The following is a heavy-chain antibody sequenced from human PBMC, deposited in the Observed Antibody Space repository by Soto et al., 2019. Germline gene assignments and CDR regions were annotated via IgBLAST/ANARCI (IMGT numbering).Heavy chain of an antibody. J-gene: IGHJ6*04. CDR1: GFTVSSNC. D-gene: IGHD4-17*01. Sequence: GSLRLSYAGSGFTVSSNCMTWVRPAPGKGLEWVSVIFSGGSTYYADSVKGRFTISRDNSKNTLYLQMNSLRAEDTAVYYCERVPFNYGGSAPFAFWGKGSSVTVTP. V-gene: IGHV3-53*01. CDR2: IFSGGST. CDR3: ERVPFNYGGSAPFAF.